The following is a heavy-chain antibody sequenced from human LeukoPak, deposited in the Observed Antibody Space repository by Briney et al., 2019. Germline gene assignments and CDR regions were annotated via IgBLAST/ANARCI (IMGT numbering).Heavy chain of an antibody. CDR3: ARDRYDILTGYLEYGMDV. J-gene: IGHJ6*04. D-gene: IGHD3-9*01. CDR1: GFTFSSYS. Sequence: PGGSLRLSCAASGFTFSSYSMNWVRQAPGKGLEWVSSISSSSSYIYYADSVKGRFTIFRDNAKNLLYLQMNSLRAEDTAVYYCARDRYDILTGYLEYGMDVWGKGTTVTVSS. V-gene: IGHV3-21*01. CDR2: ISSSSSYI.